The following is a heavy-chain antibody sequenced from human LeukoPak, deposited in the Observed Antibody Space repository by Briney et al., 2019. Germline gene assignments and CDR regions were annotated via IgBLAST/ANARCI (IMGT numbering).Heavy chain of an antibody. CDR1: GFTFSSYW. J-gene: IGHJ4*02. CDR2: IKQDGSEK. V-gene: IGHV3-7*03. D-gene: IGHD1-1*01. CDR3: AILGLASDWNEVRGPKIDY. Sequence: GGSLRLSCAASGFTFSSYWMSWVRQAPGKGLEWVANIKQDGSEKYYVDSVKGRFTISRDYSTNTLYLQMSSLRAEDTAIYYCAILGLASDWNEVRGPKIDYGGQGRPVTVSS.